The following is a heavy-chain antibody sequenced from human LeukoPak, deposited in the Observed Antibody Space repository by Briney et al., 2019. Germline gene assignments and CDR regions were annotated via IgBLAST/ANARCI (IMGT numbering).Heavy chain of an antibody. CDR1: GFTFSSYA. D-gene: IGHD3-9*01. CDR3: AKDFYDILTGCLFDY. V-gene: IGHV3-23*01. J-gene: IGHJ4*02. Sequence: PGGSLRLSCAASGFTFSSYAMSWVRQAPGKGLEWVSAISGSGGSTYYADSVKGRFTISRDNSKNTLYLQMNSLRAEDTAVYYCAKDFYDILTGCLFDYWGQGTLVTVSS. CDR2: ISGSGGST.